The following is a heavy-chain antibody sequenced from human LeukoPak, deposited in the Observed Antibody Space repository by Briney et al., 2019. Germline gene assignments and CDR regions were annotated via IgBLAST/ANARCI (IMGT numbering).Heavy chain of an antibody. CDR2: ISSRSSYI. J-gene: IGHJ4*02. CDR3: TRDNDGYTSFDY. D-gene: IGHD5-24*01. Sequence: KSGGSLRLSCAASGFTFSSYRMNWVRQAPGKGLEWVSSISSRSSYISYADSVKGRFTISRDNAKNSLYLQMNSLRAEDTAVYYCTRDNDGYTSFDYWGQGTLVTVSS. CDR1: GFTFSSYR. V-gene: IGHV3-21*01.